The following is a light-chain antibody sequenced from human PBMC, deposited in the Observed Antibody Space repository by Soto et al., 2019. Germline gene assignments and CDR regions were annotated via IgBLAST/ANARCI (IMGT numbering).Light chain of an antibody. CDR3: QHWNDYSWT. CDR2: KTS. Sequence: DIHMTQSPSTLSASVGDRVTITCRASQSISIWLAWYQQKPGKAPNLLIYKTSSLETGVPSRFSGSGSGTEFTLTISSLQPDVSATYYCQHWNDYSWTFGQGTKVEVK. J-gene: IGKJ1*01. V-gene: IGKV1-5*03. CDR1: QSISIW.